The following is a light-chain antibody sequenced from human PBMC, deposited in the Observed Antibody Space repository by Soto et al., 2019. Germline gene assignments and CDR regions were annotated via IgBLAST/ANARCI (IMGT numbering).Light chain of an antibody. CDR3: KQYVTSIT. CDR1: QSVTYTY. Sequence: EIVLTQSPGTLSLSPGERATLSCRASQSVTYTYLAWYQQKPGQAPRLLIYGVSNRATGIPDRFSGSGSGTDFTLTISRLDFYDFAVYYCKQYVTSITFRQGT. J-gene: IGKJ1*01. V-gene: IGKV3-20*01. CDR2: GVS.